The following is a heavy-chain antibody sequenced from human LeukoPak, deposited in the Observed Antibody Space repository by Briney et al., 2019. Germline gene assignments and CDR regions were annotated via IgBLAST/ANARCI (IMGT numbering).Heavy chain of an antibody. J-gene: IGHJ5*02. CDR2: ISAYNGNT. Sequence: GASVKVSCKASVYTFTSYGISWVRQAPGQGLEWMGWISAYNGNTNYAQKLQGRVTMTTDTSTSTAYMELRSLRSDDTAVYYCARDLRRLVGATTKNWFDPWSQGTLVTVSS. V-gene: IGHV1-18*01. D-gene: IGHD1-26*01. CDR3: ARDLRRLVGATTKNWFDP. CDR1: VYTFTSYG.